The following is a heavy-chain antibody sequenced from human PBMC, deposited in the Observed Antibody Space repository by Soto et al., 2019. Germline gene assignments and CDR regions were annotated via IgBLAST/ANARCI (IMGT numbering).Heavy chain of an antibody. J-gene: IGHJ4*02. CDR3: AKDRGLLLTPFDY. Sequence: SGGSLRLSCAASGFTFSSYGMHWVRQAPGKGLEWVAVISYDGSNKYYADSVKGRFTISRDNSKNTLYLQMNSLRAEDTAVYYCAKDRGLLLTPFDYWGQGTLVTVSS. V-gene: IGHV3-30*18. D-gene: IGHD2-21*02. CDR2: ISYDGSNK. CDR1: GFTFSSYG.